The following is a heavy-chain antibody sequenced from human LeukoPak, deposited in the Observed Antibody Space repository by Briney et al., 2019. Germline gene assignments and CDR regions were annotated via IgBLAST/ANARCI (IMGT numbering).Heavy chain of an antibody. CDR1: GYTFTSYG. CDR2: INPSGGST. D-gene: IGHD6-25*01. V-gene: IGHV1-46*01. CDR3: ARAPSREQRQDY. J-gene: IGHJ4*02. Sequence: ASVKVSCKASGYTFTSYGISWVRQAPGQGLEWMGIINPSGGSTTYAQKFQGRVTMTMDTSTSTVYMELSSLRSEDMAVYYCARAPSREQRQDYWGQGTLVTVSS.